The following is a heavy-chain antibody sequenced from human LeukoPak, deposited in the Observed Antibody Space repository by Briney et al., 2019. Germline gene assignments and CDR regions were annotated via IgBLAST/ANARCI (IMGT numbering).Heavy chain of an antibody. V-gene: IGHV1-69*06. CDR2: VIPIFGTA. J-gene: IGHJ3*02. D-gene: IGHD3-10*01. CDR1: GGTLSSYA. Sequence: PVKVSCKASGGTLSSYAISWVRQAPGQGGEWMGGVIPIFGTANYAQKFQGRVTITADKSTSTAYMELSSLRSEDTAVYYCASSDGSGSYYNLDAFDIWGQGTMVTVSS. CDR3: ASSDGSGSYYNLDAFDI.